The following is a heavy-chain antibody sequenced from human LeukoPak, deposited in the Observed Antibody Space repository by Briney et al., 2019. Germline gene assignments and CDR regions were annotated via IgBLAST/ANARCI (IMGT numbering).Heavy chain of an antibody. J-gene: IGHJ4*02. CDR3: TRLSKGRPLDL. CDR1: SGSVSRSSYH. Sequence: SETLSLTCTVSSGSVSRSSYHCGWIRHPPGKGLDWIWRISVNTYYNPSLKNQFPISLETSQNQLSLKLTSLTPADTAMYYCTRLSKGRPLDLSGQGALVTVSS. CDR2: ISVNT. V-gene: IGHV4-39*01.